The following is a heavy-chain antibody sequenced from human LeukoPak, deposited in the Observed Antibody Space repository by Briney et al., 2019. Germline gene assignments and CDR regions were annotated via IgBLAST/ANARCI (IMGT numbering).Heavy chain of an antibody. CDR3: AARRLTVTTEIDY. J-gene: IGHJ4*02. Sequence: GGSLRLSCVASGFSFSSSAIHWVRQAPGKGLDWVAFIHYDGYNKYYADSVKGRFTISRDNSKNTVYLQMNSLRAEDTAVYYCAARRLTVTTEIDYWGQGTLVTVSS. V-gene: IGHV3-30*02. CDR1: GFSFSSSA. CDR2: IHYDGYNK. D-gene: IGHD4-17*01.